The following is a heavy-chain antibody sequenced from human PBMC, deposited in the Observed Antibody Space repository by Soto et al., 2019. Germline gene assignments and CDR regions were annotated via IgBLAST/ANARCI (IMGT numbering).Heavy chain of an antibody. CDR2: ISSSSSTI. CDR1: GFTFSDYY. Sequence: QVQLVESGGGLVKPGGSLRLSCAASGFTFSDYYMSWIRQAPGKGLEWVSYISSSSSTIYYADSVKGRFTISRDNAKNSLYLQMNSLRDEDTAVYYCARDRLVTPYYYYGMDVWGQGTTVTVSS. J-gene: IGHJ6*02. CDR3: ARDRLVTPYYYYGMDV. D-gene: IGHD4-4*01. V-gene: IGHV3-11*04.